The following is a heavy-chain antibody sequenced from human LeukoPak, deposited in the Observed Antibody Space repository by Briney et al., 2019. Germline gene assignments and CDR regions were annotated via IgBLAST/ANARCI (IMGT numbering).Heavy chain of an antibody. J-gene: IGHJ4*02. D-gene: IGHD6-13*01. V-gene: IGHV4-59*13. CDR2: IYYRGTT. CDR1: GGSMCSYY. CDR3: ARGVYIAAAQYGY. Sequence: AETLSLTCTVSGGSMCSYYWSWMRQPPEGGLEGIGYIYYRGTTNYNPSLKSRVTISVDTSKNPFSLKLSSVTAADTAVYYCARGVYIAAAQYGYWGQGTLVTVSS.